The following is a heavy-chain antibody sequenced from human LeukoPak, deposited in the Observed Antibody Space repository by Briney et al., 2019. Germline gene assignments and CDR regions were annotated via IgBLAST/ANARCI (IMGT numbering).Heavy chain of an antibody. V-gene: IGHV3-48*03. CDR3: VTRPPVYYESSGYLG. CDR1: GFTFSSYE. Sequence: GGSLRLSCAASGFTFSSYEMNWVRQAPGKGLEWVSYISSSGSTIYYADSVKGRFTISRDNAKNSLYLQMNSLRAEDTAVYYCVTRPPVYYESSGYLGWGQGTLVTVSS. J-gene: IGHJ4*02. CDR2: ISSSGSTI. D-gene: IGHD3-22*01.